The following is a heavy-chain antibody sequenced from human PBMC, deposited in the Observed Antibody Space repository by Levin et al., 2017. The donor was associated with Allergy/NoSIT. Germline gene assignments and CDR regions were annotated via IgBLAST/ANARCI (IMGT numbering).Heavy chain of an antibody. Sequence: SETLSLTCTVSGGSISSYYWSWIRQPAGKGLEWIGRIYTSGSTNYNPSLKSRVTMSVDTSKNQFSLKLSSVTAADTAVYYCARGPRVVVNYYYYGMDVWGQGTTVTVSS. D-gene: IGHD3-22*01. CDR3: ARGPRVVVNYYYYGMDV. CDR2: IYTSGST. J-gene: IGHJ6*02. V-gene: IGHV4-4*07. CDR1: GGSISSYY.